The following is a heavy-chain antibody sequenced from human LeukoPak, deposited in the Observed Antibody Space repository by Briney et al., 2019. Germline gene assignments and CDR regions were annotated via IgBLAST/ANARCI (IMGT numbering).Heavy chain of an antibody. Sequence: GASMKVSCKASGYTFTSYGISWVRQAPGQGLEWMGWISAYNGNTNYAQKLQGRVTMTTDTSTSTAYMELRSLRSDDTAVYYCARVSAVAGTPAEYFQHWGQGTLVTVSS. CDR1: GYTFTSYG. D-gene: IGHD6-19*01. CDR2: ISAYNGNT. CDR3: ARVSAVAGTPAEYFQH. J-gene: IGHJ1*01. V-gene: IGHV1-18*01.